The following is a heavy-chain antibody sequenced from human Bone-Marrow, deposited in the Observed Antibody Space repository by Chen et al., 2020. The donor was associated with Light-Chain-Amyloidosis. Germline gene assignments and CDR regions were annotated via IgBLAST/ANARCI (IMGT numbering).Heavy chain of an antibody. CDR3: ARVVPPNYGANFNS. CDR1: GVSTITSREYY. D-gene: IGHD4-17*01. J-gene: IGHJ4*02. V-gene: IGHV4-39*07. Sequence: QLQLQESGPGLGEPSETLSLTCTVSGVSTITSREYYWGWMRQTPGKGLEWIGSIYYSGNTYMNSSLKNRVAMSVDTSNNQFSLRLNSVTAADTAVYFCARVVPPNYGANFNSWGQGTLVIVSS. CDR2: IYYSGNT.